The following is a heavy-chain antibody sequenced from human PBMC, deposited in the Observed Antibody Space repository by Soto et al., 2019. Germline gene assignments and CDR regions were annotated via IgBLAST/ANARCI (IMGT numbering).Heavy chain of an antibody. CDR1: GITATNGH. CDR2: IYRDDNT. J-gene: IGHJ4*02. CDR3: ARDWNGDKYFDF. D-gene: IGHD4-17*01. V-gene: IGHV3-53*01. Sequence: DVQLVKSGGGLIQTGGSLRLSCAASGITATNGHMSWVRQAPGKGLEWVSVIYRDDNTYYADSVKGRFTIARDTSKNPVYLAMNSLRAEDTAVYYCARDWNGDKYFDFWDQGSLVTVYS.